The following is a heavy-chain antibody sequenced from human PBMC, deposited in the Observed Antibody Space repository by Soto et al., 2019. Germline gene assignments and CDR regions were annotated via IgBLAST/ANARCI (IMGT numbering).Heavy chain of an antibody. Sequence: AAVVVSCQASGSTFPSYGIRGVRQAPFQWLEWVGWNSTYNGNTNFAQKFQGRVTMTTDTSTSTAYMELRSLRSDDTALYYCARDRGTYYDFWSGYTQVYYFDYWRQGTQVTFSS. V-gene: IGHV1-18*04. CDR2: NSTYNGNT. CDR3: ARDRGTYYDFWSGYTQVYYFDY. D-gene: IGHD3-3*01. J-gene: IGHJ4*02. CDR1: GSTFPSYG.